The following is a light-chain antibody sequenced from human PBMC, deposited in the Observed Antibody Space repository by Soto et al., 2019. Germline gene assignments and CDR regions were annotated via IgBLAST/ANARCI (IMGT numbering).Light chain of an antibody. V-gene: IGKV1-8*01. CDR1: QGIGSY. Sequence: AILMTQCPSSFSASTGDRVTITCRASQGIGSYLAWFQQKPGQAPKLLIYAASTLQSGVPSRFSGSGSGTDFTLTISCLQSEDFATYYCQQFHSYPRTFGQGTKVDIK. J-gene: IGKJ1*01. CDR2: AAS. CDR3: QQFHSYPRT.